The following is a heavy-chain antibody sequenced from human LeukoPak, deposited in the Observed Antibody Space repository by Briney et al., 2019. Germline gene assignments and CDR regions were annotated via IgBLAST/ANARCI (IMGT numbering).Heavy chain of an antibody. D-gene: IGHD4-17*01. V-gene: IGHV3-23*01. CDR2: ISDGGGSA. CDR3: AKGRTAVTTRNAFDI. CDR1: GFTFSSYV. Sequence: GGSLRLSCAASGFTFSSYVMTWVRRAPGKGLEWVSGISDGGGSAYYADSVKGRFTISRDNSKNTMYLQMSSLRAEDTAVYYCAKGRTAVTTRNAFDIWGQGTMVTVSS. J-gene: IGHJ3*02.